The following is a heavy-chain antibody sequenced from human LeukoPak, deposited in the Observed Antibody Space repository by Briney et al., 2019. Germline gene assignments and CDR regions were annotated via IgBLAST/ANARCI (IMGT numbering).Heavy chain of an antibody. D-gene: IGHD5-24*01. CDR3: ASVYKNGMDV. CDR1: GYTVTTYY. Sequence: EASVTVSCKASGYTVTTYYMHWVRQAPGQGLEWMGILNPSGGSSSYAQKFQGRATLTRATSTSTVYMELSSLRSEDTAVYYCASVYKNGMDVGGQGTTVIVSS. CDR2: LNPSGGSS. J-gene: IGHJ6*02. V-gene: IGHV1-46*01.